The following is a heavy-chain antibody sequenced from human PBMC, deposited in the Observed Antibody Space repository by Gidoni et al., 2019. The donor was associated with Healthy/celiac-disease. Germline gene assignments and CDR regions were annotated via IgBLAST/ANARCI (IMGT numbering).Heavy chain of an antibody. Sequence: VQLQAVGPRTVEAPQHPSTHCALPGDRVPSHSCAWNWIRQSPSKGPEWLGRTYYRSKWYNDYAVSVKSRITINPDTSKNQFSLQLNSVTPEDTAVYYCARAPYYYDSSGSRGFDPWGQGTLVTVSS. CDR1: GDRVPSHSCA. CDR2: TYYRSKWYN. CDR3: ARAPYYYDSSGSRGFDP. J-gene: IGHJ5*02. V-gene: IGHV6-1*01. D-gene: IGHD3-22*01.